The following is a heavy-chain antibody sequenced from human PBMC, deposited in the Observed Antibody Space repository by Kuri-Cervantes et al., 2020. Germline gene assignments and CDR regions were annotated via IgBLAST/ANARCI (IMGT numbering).Heavy chain of an antibody. D-gene: IGHD5-24*01. Sequence: SETLSLTCTVPGDPISPYYWGWIRQPAGKGLEWIGRIHTSGSTNYNPSLKSRVTISVDTSKNQFSLKLSSVTAADTAVYYCARGMSRWLPYYFDYWGQGTLVTVSS. CDR1: GDPISPYY. CDR3: ARGMSRWLPYYFDY. J-gene: IGHJ4*02. CDR2: IHTSGST. V-gene: IGHV4-4*07.